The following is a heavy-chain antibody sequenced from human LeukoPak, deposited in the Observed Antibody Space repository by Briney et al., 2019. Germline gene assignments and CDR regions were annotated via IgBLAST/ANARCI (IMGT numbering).Heavy chain of an antibody. CDR2: IVVGSGNT. J-gene: IGHJ6*03. Sequence: SVKVSCKASGFTFTSSAVQWVRQARGQRLEWIGWIVVGSGNTNYAQKFQERVTITRDMSTSTAYMELSSLRSEDTAVYYCSATTFQSYFYYMDVWGKGTTVTVSS. CDR3: SATTFQSYFYYMDV. D-gene: IGHD4-11*01. CDR1: GFTFTSSA. V-gene: IGHV1-58*01.